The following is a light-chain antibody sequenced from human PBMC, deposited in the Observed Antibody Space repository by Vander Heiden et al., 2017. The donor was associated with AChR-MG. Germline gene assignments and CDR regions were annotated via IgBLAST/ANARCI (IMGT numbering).Light chain of an antibody. V-gene: IGLV1-40*01. J-gene: IGLJ3*02. CDR2: GNI. Sequence: QSVLTQPPPLSAAPGQTVTIACAAGSPNIGARYDVHWYQQLPGTAPKLLIYGNIKRPSGIPDRFSGSKSGTSASLAISGLQAEDEADYYCQPYDSSLSRGVFGGGTKLTVL. CDR3: QPYDSSLSRGV. CDR1: SPNIGARYD.